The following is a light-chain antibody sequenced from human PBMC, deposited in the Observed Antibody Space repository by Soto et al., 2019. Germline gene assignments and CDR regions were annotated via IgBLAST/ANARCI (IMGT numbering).Light chain of an antibody. J-gene: IGKJ1*01. V-gene: IGKV3-20*01. Sequence: DIVFTQSPGTLPLSPGERATLSCRASQTVSNNYLAWYQQKPGQAPRLLIYAASTRATGIPDRFSGSGSGADFTLTITSLVPEDFAVYYCHQYGRAPRTFGQGTKVDIK. CDR2: AAS. CDR1: QTVSNNY. CDR3: HQYGRAPRT.